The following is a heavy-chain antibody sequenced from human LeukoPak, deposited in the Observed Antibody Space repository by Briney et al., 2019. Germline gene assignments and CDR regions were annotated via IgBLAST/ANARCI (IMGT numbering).Heavy chain of an antibody. Sequence: TPSETLSLTCTVSGGSISGSSYYWGWIRQPPGKGLEWIGYIYYSGSTNYNPSLKSRVTISVDTSKNQFSLKLSSVTAADTAVYYCARDLGMRRYYFDYWGQGTLVTVSS. CDR2: IYYSGST. CDR3: ARDLGMRRYYFDY. V-gene: IGHV4-61*01. J-gene: IGHJ4*02. CDR1: GGSISGSSYY.